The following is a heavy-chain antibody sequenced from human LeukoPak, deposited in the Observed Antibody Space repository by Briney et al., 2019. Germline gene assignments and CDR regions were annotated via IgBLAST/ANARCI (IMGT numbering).Heavy chain of an antibody. CDR2: IYTSGST. J-gene: IGHJ4*02. CDR1: GGSISSYF. CDR3: AREKGRIAVAGTQIYFDY. V-gene: IGHV4-4*07. Sequence: SETLSLTCTVSGGSISSYFWSWIRQPAGKGLEWIGRIYTSGSTNYNPSLKSRVTMSVDTSKNQFSLKLSSVTAADTAVYYCAREKGRIAVAGTQIYFDYWGQGTLVTVSS. D-gene: IGHD6-19*01.